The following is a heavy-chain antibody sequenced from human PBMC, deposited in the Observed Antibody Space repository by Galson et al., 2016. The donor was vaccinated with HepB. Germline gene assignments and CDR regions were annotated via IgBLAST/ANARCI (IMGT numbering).Heavy chain of an antibody. CDR1: GYIFTSYG. D-gene: IGHD2-15*01. J-gene: IGHJ4*02. CDR3: ARDWAEYCSGGRCYLTDAKRVNFDL. Sequence: SVKVSCKASGYIFTSYGISWVRQAPGQGLEWMGWISTNNGNTNYAQKLQGRVTMTTDTSTNTGYMELRSLRSDDTAVYFCARDWAEYCSGGRCYLTDAKRVNFDLWGQGTLVTVSS. V-gene: IGHV1-18*01. CDR2: ISTNNGNT.